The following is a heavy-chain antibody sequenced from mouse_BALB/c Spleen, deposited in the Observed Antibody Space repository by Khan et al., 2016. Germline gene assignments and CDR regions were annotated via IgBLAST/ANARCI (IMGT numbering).Heavy chain of an antibody. CDR2: INPASNYS. J-gene: IGHJ3*02. CDR3: TRGDGNNGY. V-gene: IGHV1-4*01. D-gene: IGHD2-1*01. CDR1: GYTFTTYT. Sequence: VQLKQSGAELARPGASVKMSCKASGYTFTTYTMQWVKQRPGQGLEWIGYINPASNYSNYNQKFKDKATLTADRSSSTAYMQLSSLTSEDSAVYYCTRGDGNNGYWGQGTLVTVSA.